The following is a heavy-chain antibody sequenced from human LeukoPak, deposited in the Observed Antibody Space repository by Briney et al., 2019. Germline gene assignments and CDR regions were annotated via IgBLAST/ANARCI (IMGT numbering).Heavy chain of an antibody. CDR2: INTNTGNP. CDR3: ARDLYDYVWGSYRASHDVFDI. D-gene: IGHD3-16*02. Sequence: GASEKVSCKASGYTFTSYAMNWVRQAPGQGLEWMGWINTNTGNPTYAQGFTGRFVFSLDTSVSTTYLQISSLKAEDTAVYYCARDLYDYVWGSYRASHDVFDIWGQGTMVTVSS. J-gene: IGHJ3*02. CDR1: GYTFTSYA. V-gene: IGHV7-4-1*02.